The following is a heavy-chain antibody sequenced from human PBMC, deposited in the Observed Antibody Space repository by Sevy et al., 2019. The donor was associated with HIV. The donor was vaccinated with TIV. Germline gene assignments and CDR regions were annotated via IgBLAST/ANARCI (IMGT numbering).Heavy chain of an antibody. CDR2: ISYDGGNK. J-gene: IGHJ4*02. V-gene: IGHV3-30*18. Sequence: GGSLRLSCAASGFTFNDYGMHWVRQAPGKGLEWVAIISYDGGNKYYADSVKGRFTISRDNSKNTLYLQMNSLRAEDTAVYYGAKDLRDFDVLTGFDYWGQGTLVTVSS. D-gene: IGHD3-9*01. CDR3: AKDLRDFDVLTGFDY. CDR1: GFTFNDYG.